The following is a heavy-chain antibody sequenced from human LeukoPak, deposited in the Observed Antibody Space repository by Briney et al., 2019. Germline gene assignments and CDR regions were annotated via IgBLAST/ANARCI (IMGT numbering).Heavy chain of an antibody. V-gene: IGHV4-61*05. J-gene: IGHJ2*01. CDR1: GGSISSSSYY. CDR2: IYNSGST. D-gene: IGHD6-13*01. Sequence: SETLSLICTVSGGSISSSSYYWGWIRQSPGKGLEWIGYIYNSGSTNYNPSLKSRVTISVDTSKNQFSLKLTSVTAADTAVYYCARVYYSSSYDYWYFDLWGRGTLVTVSS. CDR3: ARVYYSSSYDYWYFDL.